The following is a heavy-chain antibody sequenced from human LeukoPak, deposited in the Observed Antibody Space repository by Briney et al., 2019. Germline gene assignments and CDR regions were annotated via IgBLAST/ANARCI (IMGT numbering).Heavy chain of an antibody. D-gene: IGHD1-26*01. CDR1: GYSFSSYW. CDR2: IYPGDSDT. CDR3: ARALYSGSYSDAFDI. Sequence: GESLKISCKGSGYSFSSYWIGWVRQMPGKGLEWMGIIYPGDSDTRYSPSFQGQVTISADKSISTAYLQWSSLKASDTAMYYCARALYSGSYSDAFDIWGQGTMVTVSS. J-gene: IGHJ3*02. V-gene: IGHV5-51*01.